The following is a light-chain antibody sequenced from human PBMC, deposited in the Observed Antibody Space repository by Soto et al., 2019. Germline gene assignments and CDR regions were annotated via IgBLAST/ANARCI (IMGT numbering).Light chain of an antibody. CDR3: QQSYSTPPWT. Sequence: DIQMTQSPSALSASVGDRVTITCRASQSISGWLAWFQQKPGKAPKLLIYDASSLESGVPSRFSGSGSGTEFTLTISGLQREDFATYYCQQSYSTPPWTFGQGTKVDIK. J-gene: IGKJ1*01. V-gene: IGKV1-5*01. CDR1: QSISGW. CDR2: DAS.